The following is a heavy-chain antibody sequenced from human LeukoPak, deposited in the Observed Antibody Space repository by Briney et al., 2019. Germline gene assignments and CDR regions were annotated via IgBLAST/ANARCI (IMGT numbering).Heavy chain of an antibody. CDR2: ISWNSNSI. CDR3: ARDRAGIVGVYFDY. Sequence: PGRSLRLSCAASGFTFDDYAMHWVPQAPGKGLEWVSGISWNSNSIGYADSVKGRFTISRDNSKNTLYLQMNSLRAEDTAVYYCARDRAGIVGVYFDYWGPGTLVTVSS. V-gene: IGHV3-9*01. CDR1: GFTFDDYA. D-gene: IGHD1-26*01. J-gene: IGHJ4*02.